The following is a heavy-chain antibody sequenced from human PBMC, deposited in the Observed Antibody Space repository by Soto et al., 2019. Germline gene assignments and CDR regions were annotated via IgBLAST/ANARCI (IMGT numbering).Heavy chain of an antibody. V-gene: IGHV1-69*08. CDR3: VRDSPIGSTYSGYDGIDY. D-gene: IGHD5-12*01. J-gene: IGHJ4*02. CDR2: IIPLLDIA. Sequence: QVQLVQSGAEVKKPGSSVKVSCKASGGTFSNDIITWVRQAPGQGLEWMGRIIPLLDIAKYAHKFQGRVTITADKSTSTAYMGLNSLRSADTAVYYCVRDSPIGSTYSGYDGIDYWGQGTLVTVSS. CDR1: GGTFSNDI.